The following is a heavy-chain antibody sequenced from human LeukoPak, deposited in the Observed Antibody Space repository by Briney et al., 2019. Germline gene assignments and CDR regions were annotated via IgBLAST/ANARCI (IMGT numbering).Heavy chain of an antibody. Sequence: SETLSLTCTVSGGSISSYYWSWIRQPPGKGLEWIGYIYYSGSTNYNPSLKSRVTISVDTSKNQFSLKLSSVTAADTAVYYCARHVSAGRDYWGQGTLVTVSS. D-gene: IGHD6-6*01. CDR2: IYYSGST. V-gene: IGHV4-59*08. CDR1: GGSISSYY. J-gene: IGHJ4*02. CDR3: ARHVSAGRDY.